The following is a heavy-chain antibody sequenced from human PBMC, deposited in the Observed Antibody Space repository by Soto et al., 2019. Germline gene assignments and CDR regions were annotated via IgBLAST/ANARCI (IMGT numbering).Heavy chain of an antibody. CDR2: TYYRSKWYN. Sequence: SQTLSLTCAISGDSVSSNSAAWNWIRQSPSRGLEWLGRTYYRSKWYNEYAVSVKSRITINPDTSKNQFSLQLNSVTPEDTAVYYCARDLKAAAGVRYYYGMDVWGQGTTVTVSS. V-gene: IGHV6-1*01. D-gene: IGHD6-13*01. CDR3: ARDLKAAAGVRYYYGMDV. J-gene: IGHJ6*02. CDR1: GDSVSSNSAA.